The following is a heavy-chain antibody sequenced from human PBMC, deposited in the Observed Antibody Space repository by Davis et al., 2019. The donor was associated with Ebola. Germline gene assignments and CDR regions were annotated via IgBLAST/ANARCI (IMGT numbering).Heavy chain of an antibody. CDR2: INPNSGGT. D-gene: IGHD6-13*01. CDR3: AREPNSSSWYVTRYYYYGMDV. V-gene: IGHV1-2*02. Sequence: ASVKVSCKASGYTFTGYYMHWVRQAPGQGLEWMGWINPNSGGTNYAQKFQGRVTMTRDTSISTAYMELSRLRSDDTAVYYCAREPNSSSWYVTRYYYYGMDVWGQGTTVTVSS. J-gene: IGHJ6*02. CDR1: GYTFTGYY.